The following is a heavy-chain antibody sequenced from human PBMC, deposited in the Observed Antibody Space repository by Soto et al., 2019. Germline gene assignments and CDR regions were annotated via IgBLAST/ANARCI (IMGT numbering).Heavy chain of an antibody. Sequence: QVQLVQSGAEVKKPGSSVKVSCKASGGTFSSYAISWVRQAPGQGLEWMGGIIPIFGTANYAQKFQGRVTITADEYTSTDYMEQSSLRSEDTAVYYCAREGGRDYGDARSYWYFDLWGRGTLVTVSS. CDR2: IIPIFGTA. D-gene: IGHD4-17*01. V-gene: IGHV1-69*01. CDR3: AREGGRDYGDARSYWYFDL. CDR1: GGTFSSYA. J-gene: IGHJ2*01.